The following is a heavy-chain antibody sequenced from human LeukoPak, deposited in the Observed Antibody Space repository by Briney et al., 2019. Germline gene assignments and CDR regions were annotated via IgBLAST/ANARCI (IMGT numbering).Heavy chain of an antibody. CDR2: ISGSGGST. V-gene: IGHV3-23*01. Sequence: GGSLRLSCAASGFTFSSYAMSWVRQAPGKGLEWVSAISGSGGSTYYADSVKGRFTISRDNSKNTLYLQMNSLRAEDTAVYYCAKVSSYYYDSSGSLFDYWGQGTLVTVSS. CDR1: GFTFSSYA. D-gene: IGHD3-22*01. J-gene: IGHJ4*02. CDR3: AKVSSYYYDSSGSLFDY.